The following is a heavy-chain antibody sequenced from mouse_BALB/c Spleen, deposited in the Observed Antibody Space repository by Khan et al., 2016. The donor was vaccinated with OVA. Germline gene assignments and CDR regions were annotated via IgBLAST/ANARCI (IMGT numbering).Heavy chain of an antibody. CDR3: ARRGLRWDFDY. D-gene: IGHD1-1*01. CDR1: GYTFINYW. Sequence: QVQLQQSGAELAKPGASVKMSCKASGYTFINYWMNWVKQRPRQGLEWIGYINPTTGYTEYNLKFKDKATLTADKSSSTAHMQLSSLTSEDSAVYYCARRGLRWDFDYWGQGTTLTVSS. V-gene: IGHV1-7*01. J-gene: IGHJ2*01. CDR2: INPTTGYT.